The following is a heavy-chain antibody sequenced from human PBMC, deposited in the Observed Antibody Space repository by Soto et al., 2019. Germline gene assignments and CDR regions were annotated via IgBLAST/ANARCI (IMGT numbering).Heavy chain of an antibody. V-gene: IGHV4-59*01. Sequence: SETLSLTCTVSGGSISNYYWTWVRQPPGKGLEWIGYVYYSGSTNYNPSLESRVTISIDASKNQFSLKMKSVTAADAAVYYCVRDYLLTGFDPWGQGALVTVSS. CDR1: GGSISNYY. CDR2: VYYSGST. CDR3: VRDYLLTGFDP. J-gene: IGHJ5*02. D-gene: IGHD3-9*01.